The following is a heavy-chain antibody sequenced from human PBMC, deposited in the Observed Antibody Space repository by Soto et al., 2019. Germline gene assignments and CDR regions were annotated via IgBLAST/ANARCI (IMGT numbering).Heavy chain of an antibody. V-gene: IGHV5-51*01. Sequence: LGESLKISCKASGYSFTTYWIAWVRQMPGKGLEWMGIINPGDSDIRYSPSFQGQVTISADNSISTAYLQWSSLKASDTATYYCSRYEKFYYSCAMDVWGQGTAVTVSS. CDR3: SRYEKFYYSCAMDV. CDR2: INPGDSDI. J-gene: IGHJ6*02. D-gene: IGHD3-16*01. CDR1: GYSFTTYW.